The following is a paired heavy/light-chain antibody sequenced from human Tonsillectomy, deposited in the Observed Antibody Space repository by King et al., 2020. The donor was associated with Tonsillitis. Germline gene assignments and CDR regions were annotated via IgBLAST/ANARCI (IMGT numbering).Light chain of an antibody. Sequence: DIVMTQSPDSLAVSLGERVTLNCKSSQSVLYSANNKNYLGWYQQKPGQPPKLLIYWASTRQSGVPDRFSGSGSGTDFTLTISSLQAEDVAVYYCHQYLRTPQTFGQGTKVEIK. CDR2: WAS. V-gene: IGKV4-1*01. J-gene: IGKJ1*01. CDR3: HQYLRTPQT. CDR1: QSVLYSANNKNY.
Heavy chain of an antibody. CDR1: GYTLTELS. CDR2: FDPDEGEI. V-gene: IGHV1-24*01. D-gene: IGHD4-17*01. J-gene: IGHJ1*01. Sequence: QVQLVQSGAEVKKPGASVKVSCKVSGYTLTELSMHWVRQAPGKGLDWMGGFDPDEGEIVYAQKFQGRVTVTEDTSTDTAYMELSSLKSEDTAVYYCATDASYGDPRAEYFLHWGQGSLVTVSS. CDR3: ATDASYGDPRAEYFLH.